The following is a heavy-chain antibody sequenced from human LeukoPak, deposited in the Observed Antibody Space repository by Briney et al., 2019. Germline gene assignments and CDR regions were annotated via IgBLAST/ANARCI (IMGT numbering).Heavy chain of an antibody. CDR1: GFTFSSYA. V-gene: IGHV3-23*01. CDR2: ISRSGDST. J-gene: IGHJ4*02. D-gene: IGHD7-27*01. CDR3: AKVNWGVFDY. Sequence: PGGSLRLSCAASGFTFSSYAMSWVRQAPGKGLEWVSAISRSGDSTYYADSVKGRFTIPRDNSKNTLYLQMNSLRAEDTALYYCAKVNWGVFDYWGQGTLVTVSS.